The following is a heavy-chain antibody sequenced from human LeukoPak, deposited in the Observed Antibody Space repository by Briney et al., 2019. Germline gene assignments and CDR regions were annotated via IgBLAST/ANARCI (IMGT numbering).Heavy chain of an antibody. Sequence: ASVKVSCKASGGIFSSSAISWVRQAPGQGLEWMGRIIPILGIANYAQKFQGRVTMTEDTSTDTAYMELSSLRSEDTAVYYCATAYHSPTDAFDIWGQGTMVTVSS. CDR1: GGIFSSSA. J-gene: IGHJ3*02. D-gene: IGHD2-2*01. CDR2: IIPILGIA. CDR3: ATAYHSPTDAFDI. V-gene: IGHV1-69*04.